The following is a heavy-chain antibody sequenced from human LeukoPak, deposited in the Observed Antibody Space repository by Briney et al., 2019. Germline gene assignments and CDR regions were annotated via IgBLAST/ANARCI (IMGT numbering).Heavy chain of an antibody. V-gene: IGHV4-59*08. CDR2: IYYSGST. CDR3: ARHRYYDILIGHYNGWYLDL. D-gene: IGHD3-9*01. J-gene: IGHJ2*01. CDR1: GGSISGYY. Sequence: SETLSLTCTVSGGSISGYYWSWIRQPPGKGLEWIGYIYYSGSTEYIPSLKSRVTISVDTSKNQFSLKLSSVTAADTAVYYCARHRYYDILIGHYNGWYLDLWGRGTLVTVSS.